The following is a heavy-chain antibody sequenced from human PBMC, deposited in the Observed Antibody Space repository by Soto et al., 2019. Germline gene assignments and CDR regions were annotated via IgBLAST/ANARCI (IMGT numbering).Heavy chain of an antibody. D-gene: IGHD5-12*01. J-gene: IGHJ6*02. CDR3: SRSGLPISMDV. V-gene: IGHV1-18*01. Sequence: QVQLVQSAAEVKKPWASVKVSCKASGYTFTSYGFSWVRQAPGQGLEWLGWVSANNGDTNFAQKFQGRNTMTTDSSTNTAHMELRSLGSADTAVYYCSRSGLPISMDVWGQGTPVTVSS. CDR1: GYTFTSYG. CDR2: VSANNGDT.